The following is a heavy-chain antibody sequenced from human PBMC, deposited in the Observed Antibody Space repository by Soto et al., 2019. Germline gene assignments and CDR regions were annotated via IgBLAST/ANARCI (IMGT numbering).Heavy chain of an antibody. Sequence: PGGSLRLSCAASGFSFSSHAMNWVRQAPGKGLEWISAISGSDGSTYYADSVKGRFTISRDNSKNTLFLQMNSLGAEDTAVYYCAKTTDGWFSAFEIWGQGTMVTVSS. CDR3: AKTTDGWFSAFEI. J-gene: IGHJ3*02. D-gene: IGHD6-19*01. CDR1: GFSFSSHA. CDR2: ISGSDGST. V-gene: IGHV3-23*01.